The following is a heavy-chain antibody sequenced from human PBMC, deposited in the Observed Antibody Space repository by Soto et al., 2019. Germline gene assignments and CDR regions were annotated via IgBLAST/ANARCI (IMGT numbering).Heavy chain of an antibody. D-gene: IGHD6-19*01. CDR2: ISYDGSNK. Sequence: QVQLVESGGGVVQPGRSLRLSCAASGFTFSSYGMHWVRQAPGKGLEWVAVISYDGSNKYYADSVKGRFTISRDNSKNTLYLQMNSLRAEDTAVYYCAKGGQGLYDYWGQGTLVNVSS. V-gene: IGHV3-30*18. CDR3: AKGGQGLYDY. CDR1: GFTFSSYG. J-gene: IGHJ4*02.